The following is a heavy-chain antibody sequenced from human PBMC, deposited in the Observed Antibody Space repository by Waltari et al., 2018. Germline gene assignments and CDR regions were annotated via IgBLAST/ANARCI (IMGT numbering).Heavy chain of an antibody. Sequence: EVQLVESGGGLIQPGGSLRLSCAASGFTVNSNSMSWVRQAPGKGLEWVSFFYSGGSTDYADSVKGRFTISKDNSKNTLYLQLNSLRAEDTAVYYCAGVSYHWNDAGAFDIWGQGTVVTVSS. J-gene: IGHJ3*02. CDR3: AGVSYHWNDAGAFDI. D-gene: IGHD1-20*01. CDR2: FYSGGST. CDR1: GFTVNSNS. V-gene: IGHV3-53*01.